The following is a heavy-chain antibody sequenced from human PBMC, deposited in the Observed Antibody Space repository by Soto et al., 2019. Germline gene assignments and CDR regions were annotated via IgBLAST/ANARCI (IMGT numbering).Heavy chain of an antibody. CDR1: GGTFSSYA. CDR2: IIPIFGTA. Sequence: SVKVSCKASGGTFSSYAISWVRQAPGQGLEWMGGIIPIFGTANYAQKFQGRVTITADESTSTAYMELSSLRSEDTAVYYCARVRDVTTATFDYWGQGTLVTVSS. J-gene: IGHJ4*02. CDR3: ARVRDVTTATFDY. V-gene: IGHV1-69*13. D-gene: IGHD4-4*01.